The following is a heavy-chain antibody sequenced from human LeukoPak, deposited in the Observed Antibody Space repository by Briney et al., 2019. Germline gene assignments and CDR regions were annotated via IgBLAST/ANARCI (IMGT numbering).Heavy chain of an antibody. CDR2: IYYSGST. V-gene: IGHV4-59*01. CDR3: AREGDEARFNIFDP. D-gene: IGHD5-24*01. CDR1: GGSISSYY. J-gene: IGHJ5*02. Sequence: PSETLSLTCTVSGGSISSYYWSWIRQPPGKGLEWIGYIYYSGSTNYNPSLKSRVTISVDTSKNQFSLKLSSVTAADTAVYYCAREGDEARFNIFDPWGQGTLVTVSS.